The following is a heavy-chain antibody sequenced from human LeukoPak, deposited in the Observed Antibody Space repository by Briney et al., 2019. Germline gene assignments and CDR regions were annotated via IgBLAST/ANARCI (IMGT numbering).Heavy chain of an antibody. Sequence: ASVKVSCKASGYTFTSYYMHWVRQAPGQGLEWMGIINPSGGSTSYAQKFQGRVTMTSDASTNTVYMELSSLISEGTAVYYCTRTIGYRPVAGLKEKWFDPWGQGTLVTVSS. CDR1: GYTFTSYY. V-gene: IGHV1-46*01. CDR2: INPSGGST. D-gene: IGHD6-19*01. J-gene: IGHJ5*02. CDR3: TRTIGYRPVAGLKEKWFDP.